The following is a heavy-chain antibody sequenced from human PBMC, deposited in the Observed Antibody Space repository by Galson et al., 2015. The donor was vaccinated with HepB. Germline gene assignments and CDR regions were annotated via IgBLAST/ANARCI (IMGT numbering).Heavy chain of an antibody. J-gene: IGHJ4*02. V-gene: IGHV1-46*01. D-gene: IGHD3-3*01. CDR3: ARDWSTCFYFDT. Sequence: SVKVSCKASGYTFTNYHIHWVRQAPGQGLEWVGIIKPSFGSTTYAQKFQGRVTMTRDTSTSTTYMEMSSLRSDDTAIYYCARDWSTCFYFDTWGRGTRVTVSS. CDR1: GYTFTNYH. CDR2: IKPSFGST.